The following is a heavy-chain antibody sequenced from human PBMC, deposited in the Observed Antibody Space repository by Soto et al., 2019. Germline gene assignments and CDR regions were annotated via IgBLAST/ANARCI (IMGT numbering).Heavy chain of an antibody. D-gene: IGHD3-9*01. J-gene: IGHJ3*01. Sequence: QVQLQESGPGLVKPSETLSLTCIVSGASISSYYWSWIRQPPGKGLEWIGYIYYSGSTNYNPSLKSRASISGDTSKNQFSQTLTSVTAADTAVYYCARWLTQETFDVWGQGTMVTVSS. CDR2: IYYSGST. CDR1: GASISSYY. CDR3: ARWLTQETFDV. V-gene: IGHV4-59*01.